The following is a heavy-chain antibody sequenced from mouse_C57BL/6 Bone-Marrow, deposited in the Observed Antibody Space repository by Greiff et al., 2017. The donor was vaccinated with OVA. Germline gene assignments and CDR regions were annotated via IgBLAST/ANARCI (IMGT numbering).Heavy chain of an antibody. CDR3: AREHYGSLPYFDY. CDR1: GFTFSDYG. CDR2: ISSGSSHI. V-gene: IGHV5-17*01. D-gene: IGHD1-1*01. J-gene: IGHJ2*01. Sequence: EVKLVESGGGLVKPGGSLKLSCAASGFTFSDYGMHWVRQAPEKGLEWVAYISSGSSHIYYADTVKGRFTISRDNAKNTLFLQMTSLRSEDTAMYYCAREHYGSLPYFDYWGQGTTLTVSS.